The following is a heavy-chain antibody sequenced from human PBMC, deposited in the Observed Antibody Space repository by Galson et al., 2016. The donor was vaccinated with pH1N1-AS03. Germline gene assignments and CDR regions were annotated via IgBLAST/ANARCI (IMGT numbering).Heavy chain of an antibody. CDR2: FYYSGGT. J-gene: IGHJ4*02. CDR3: ARRVSGISP. CDR1: GGSIASYY. V-gene: IGHV4-59*01. D-gene: IGHD1-14*01. Sequence: LSLTCTVSGGSIASYYWSWIRQSPGKGLEWIGYFYYSGGTNYNPSLKSRLTIVGDTSTNPFSLKLTSVTAVDTAVYSCARRVSGISPWGQGSLVTV.